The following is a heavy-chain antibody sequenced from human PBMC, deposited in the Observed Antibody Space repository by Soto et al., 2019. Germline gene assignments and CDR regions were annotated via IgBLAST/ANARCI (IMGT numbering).Heavy chain of an antibody. J-gene: IGHJ6*02. CDR2: ISYDGSNK. Sequence: QVQLVESGGGVVQPGRSLRLSCAASGFTFSSYGMHWVRQAPGKGLEWVAVISYDGSNKYYADSVKGRFTISRDNSKNRLYLQMNSLRPEDTAVYYCARDVSGWSYYYYGMDVWGQGTTVTVSS. CDR3: ARDVSGWSYYYYGMDV. D-gene: IGHD6-19*01. V-gene: IGHV3-30*03. CDR1: GFTFSSYG.